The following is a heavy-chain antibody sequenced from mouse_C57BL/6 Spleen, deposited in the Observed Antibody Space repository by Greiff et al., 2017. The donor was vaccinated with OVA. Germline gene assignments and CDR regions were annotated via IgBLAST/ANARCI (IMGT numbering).Heavy chain of an antibody. D-gene: IGHD1-1*01. CDR1: GYAFSSSW. CDR3: ARSREYYPDGDY. Sequence: QVQLKESGPELVKPGASVKISCKASGYAFSSSWMNWVKQRPGKGLEWIGRIYPGDGDTNYNGKFKGKATLTADKSSSTAYMQLSSLTSEDSAVYFCARSREYYPDGDYWGQGTTLTVSS. J-gene: IGHJ2*01. CDR2: IYPGDGDT. V-gene: IGHV1-82*01.